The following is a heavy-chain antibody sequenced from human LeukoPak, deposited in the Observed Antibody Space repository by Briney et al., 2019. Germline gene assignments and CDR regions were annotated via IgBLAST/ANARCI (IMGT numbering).Heavy chain of an antibody. D-gene: IGHD5-12*01. CDR2: INPNSGGT. V-gene: IGHV1-2*06. CDR1: GYTFTGYY. J-gene: IGHJ6*03. Sequence: ASVKVSCKASGYTFTGYYMHWVRQAPGQGLEWMGRINPNSGGTNYAQNFQGRVTMTRDTSISTAYMELSRLRSDDTAVYYCAREIKPSGYDYYYYYYMDVWGKGTTVTVSS. CDR3: AREIKPSGYDYYYYYYMDV.